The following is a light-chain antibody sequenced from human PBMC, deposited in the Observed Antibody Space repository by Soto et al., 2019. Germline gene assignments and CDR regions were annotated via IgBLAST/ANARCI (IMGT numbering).Light chain of an antibody. CDR3: QQRSIWPPA. Sequence: EIVVTQSPATLSLSPGERATLSCRASQSVGTYLAWYQQKPGQAPRLLIYDASKWATDIPVRFSGSGSGTDFTLTISSLEPEDFAVYYCQQRSIWPPAFGGGTKVEIK. V-gene: IGKV3-11*01. CDR2: DAS. J-gene: IGKJ4*01. CDR1: QSVGTY.